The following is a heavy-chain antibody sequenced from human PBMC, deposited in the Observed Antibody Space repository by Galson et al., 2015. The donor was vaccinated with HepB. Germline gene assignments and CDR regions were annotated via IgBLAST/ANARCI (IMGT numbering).Heavy chain of an antibody. CDR2: IIPIFGTA. CDR1: GYTSTSYD. V-gene: IGHV1-69*13. D-gene: IGHD6-6*01. J-gene: IGHJ4*02. Sequence: SVKVSCKASGYTSTSYDINWVRQAPGQGLEWMGGIIPIFGTANYAQKFQGRVTITADESTSTAYMELSSLRSEDTAVYYCARGERQLGIWGQGTLVTVSS. CDR3: ARGERQLGI.